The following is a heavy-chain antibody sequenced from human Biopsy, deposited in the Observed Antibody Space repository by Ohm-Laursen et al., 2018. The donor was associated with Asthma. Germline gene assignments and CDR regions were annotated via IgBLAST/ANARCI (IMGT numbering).Heavy chain of an antibody. D-gene: IGHD3-3*01. J-gene: IGHJ4*02. CDR3: ASQSSGPDFWSGYYYFDY. CDR2: ISYDGSNK. CDR1: GFTFSSYG. V-gene: IGHV3-30*03. Sequence: RSLRLSCAASGFTFSSYGMHWVRQAPGKGLEWVAVISYDGSNKYCADSVKGRFTISRDNSKNTLYLQMNSLRAEDTAVYYCASQSSGPDFWSGYYYFDYWGQGTLVTVSS.